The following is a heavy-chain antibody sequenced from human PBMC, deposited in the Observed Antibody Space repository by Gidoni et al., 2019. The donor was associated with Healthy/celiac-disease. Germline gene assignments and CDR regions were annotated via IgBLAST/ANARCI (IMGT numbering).Heavy chain of an antibody. Sequence: EVQLVESGGGLVQPGGSLRISCAASGFTFSSYDMNWVRQAPGKGLEWFSYMSSSGSTIYYADSVKGRFTISRDNAKNSLYLQMNSLRAEDTAFYYCARFSSGWHSILVSPRGYCMDVWGQGTTVTVSS. CDR2: MSSSGSTI. CDR1: GFTFSSYD. CDR3: ARFSSGWHSILVSPRGYCMDV. D-gene: IGHD6-19*01. J-gene: IGHJ6*02. V-gene: IGHV3-48*03.